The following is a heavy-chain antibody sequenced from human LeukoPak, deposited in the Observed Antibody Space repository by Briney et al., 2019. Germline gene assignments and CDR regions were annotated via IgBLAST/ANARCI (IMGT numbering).Heavy chain of an antibody. V-gene: IGHV3-30*18. D-gene: IGHD1-26*01. J-gene: IGHJ4*02. CDR3: AKDDSGSSFTFDY. CDR2: ISYDGSNK. Sequence: QPGGSLRLSCAASGFTFGSYGMHWVRQAPGKGLEWVAVISYDGSNKYYADSVKGRFTISRDNSKNTLYLQMNSLRAEDTAVYYCAKDDSGSSFTFDYWGQGTLVTVSS. CDR1: GFTFGSYG.